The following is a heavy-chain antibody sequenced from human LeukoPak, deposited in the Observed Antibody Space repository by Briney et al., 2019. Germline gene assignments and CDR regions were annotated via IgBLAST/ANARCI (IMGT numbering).Heavy chain of an antibody. J-gene: IGHJ4*02. CDR3: AHAFGGGSSWYYFDY. Sequence: SGPTLVKPTQNLTPTCTLPGFSLSTSGVGVGWIPPPPGKALGWAALIYWDDDKRYSPSVKSRVTITKDTSKNQVVLTMTNMDPVDTATYYCAHAFGGGSSWYYFDYWGQGTLVTVSS. D-gene: IGHD6-13*01. CDR1: GFSLSTSGVG. V-gene: IGHV2-5*02. CDR2: IYWDDDK.